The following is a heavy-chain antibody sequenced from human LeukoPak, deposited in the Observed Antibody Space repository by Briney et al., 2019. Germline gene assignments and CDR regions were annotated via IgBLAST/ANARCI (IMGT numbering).Heavy chain of an antibody. CDR3: ARIGHDLYQTFDS. J-gene: IGHJ5*01. Sequence: PSETLSLTCTVPGGSISSYSWTWIRQPPGKGREWIGYIYYSGSTNYNPSLKSRVTISVDTSKNQFSLKLSSVTAADTAVYYCARIGHDLYQTFDSWGHGTLITVSS. V-gene: IGHV4-59*01. CDR2: IYYSGST. D-gene: IGHD2-2*01. CDR1: GGSISSYS.